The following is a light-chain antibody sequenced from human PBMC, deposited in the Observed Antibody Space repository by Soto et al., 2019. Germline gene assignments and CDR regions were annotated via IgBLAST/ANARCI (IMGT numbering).Light chain of an antibody. CDR1: SSNIGAGYD. Sequence: QSVLTQTPSVSGAPGQRVTISCTGRSSNIGAGYDVHWYQHLPGTAPKLLIYGTTNRPSGVPDRFSGSKSGISASLAITGLQDEDEADYYCHSYDSSLSASVFGAGTKLTVL. J-gene: IGLJ1*01. V-gene: IGLV1-40*01. CDR3: HSYDSSLSASV. CDR2: GTT.